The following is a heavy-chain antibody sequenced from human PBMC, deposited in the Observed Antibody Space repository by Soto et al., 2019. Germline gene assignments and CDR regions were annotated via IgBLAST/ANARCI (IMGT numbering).Heavy chain of an antibody. D-gene: IGHD3-22*01. CDR1: GYTLTELS. J-gene: IGHJ5*02. CDR3: AREGSRYYYDSSGDWFDP. V-gene: IGHV1-24*01. Sequence: GASVKVSCKVSGYTLTELSMHWVRQAPGKGLEWMGGFDPEDGETIYAQKFQGRVTMTEDTSTDTAYMELSSLRSEDTAVYYCAREGSRYYYDSSGDWFDPWGQGTLVTVSS. CDR2: FDPEDGET.